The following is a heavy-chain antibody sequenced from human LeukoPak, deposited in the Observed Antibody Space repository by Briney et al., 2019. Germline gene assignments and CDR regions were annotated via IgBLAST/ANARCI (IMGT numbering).Heavy chain of an antibody. Sequence: PGGSLRLSCAASGFTFSSYAMPWVRQAPGKGLEWVAVISYDGSNKYYADSVKGRFTISRDNSKNTLYLQMNSLRAEDTAVYYCARGTGPKFSIMFGGVIRVPSDAFDIWGQGTMVTVSS. CDR2: ISYDGSNK. D-gene: IGHD3-16*02. CDR3: ARGTGPKFSIMFGGVIRVPSDAFDI. CDR1: GFTFSSYA. V-gene: IGHV3-30-3*01. J-gene: IGHJ3*02.